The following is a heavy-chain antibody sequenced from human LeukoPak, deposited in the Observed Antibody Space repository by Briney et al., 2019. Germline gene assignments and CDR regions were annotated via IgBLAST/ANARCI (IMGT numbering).Heavy chain of an antibody. D-gene: IGHD2/OR15-2a*01. CDR2: ISDIGSI. J-gene: IGHJ4*02. Sequence: SETLSLACTVSGGSTSSYYWSWIRQPPGKGLEWIAYISDIGSINYNPSLKSRVTISLDTSKNQFSLKLSSVTAADTAVYYCAGHHPRNTVDFWGQGTLVTVSS. V-gene: IGHV4-59*08. CDR3: AGHHPRNTVDF. CDR1: GGSTSSYY.